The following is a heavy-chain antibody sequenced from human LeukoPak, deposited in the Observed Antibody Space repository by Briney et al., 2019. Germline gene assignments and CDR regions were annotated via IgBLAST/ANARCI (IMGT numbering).Heavy chain of an antibody. CDR3: ARVGVCGGDCYSLDY. V-gene: IGHV1-46*01. CDR2: INPSGGST. J-gene: IGHJ4*02. Sequence: ASVKVSCKASGYTFTSYYMHWVRQAPGQGLEWMGIINPSGGSTSYAQKFQGRVTMTRDMSTSTVYMELSSLRSEDTAVYYCARVGVCGGDCYSLDYWGQGTLVTVSS. CDR1: GYTFTSYY. D-gene: IGHD2-21*02.